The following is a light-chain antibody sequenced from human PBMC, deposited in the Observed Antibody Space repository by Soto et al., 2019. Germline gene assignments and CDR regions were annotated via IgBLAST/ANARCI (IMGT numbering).Light chain of an antibody. Sequence: EIVMTKSTATLSVSPGERATLSCRASQSVRSNLAWYQQKPGQAPRLLIYGASTRATGIPARFSGSGSGTDFTLTISRLEPEDFAVYYCQQRSNWPITFGQGTRLEI. CDR3: QQRSNWPIT. CDR2: GAS. CDR1: QSVRSN. J-gene: IGKJ5*01. V-gene: IGKV3-15*01.